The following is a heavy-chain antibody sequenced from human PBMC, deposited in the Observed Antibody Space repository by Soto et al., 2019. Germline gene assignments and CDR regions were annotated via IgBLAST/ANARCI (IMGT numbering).Heavy chain of an antibody. D-gene: IGHD6-19*01. CDR2: ISYDGSNK. CDR1: GFTFSSYG. J-gene: IGHJ4*02. Sequence: QVQLVESGGGVVQPGRSLRLSCAASGFTFSSYGMHWVRQAPGKGLEWVAVISYDGSNKYYADSVKGRFTISRDNSKNTLYLQMNSLRAEDTAVYYCAKSIAVAGYYYFDYWGQGTLVTVSS. V-gene: IGHV3-30*18. CDR3: AKSIAVAGYYYFDY.